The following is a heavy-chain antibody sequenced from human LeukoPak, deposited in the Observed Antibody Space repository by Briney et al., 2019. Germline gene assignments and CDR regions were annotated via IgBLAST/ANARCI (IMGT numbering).Heavy chain of an antibody. D-gene: IGHD6-13*01. V-gene: IGHV3-30*02. J-gene: IGHJ4*02. CDR1: GFTFSNHG. Sequence: GGSLRLSCAASGFTFSNHGMHWVRQAPGKGLEWVAFIRYDGSNKYYADSVKGRFTISRDNSKNTLYLQMNSLRAEDTAVYYCAKDWRQQLDYWGQGTLVTVSS. CDR3: AKDWRQQLDY. CDR2: IRYDGSNK.